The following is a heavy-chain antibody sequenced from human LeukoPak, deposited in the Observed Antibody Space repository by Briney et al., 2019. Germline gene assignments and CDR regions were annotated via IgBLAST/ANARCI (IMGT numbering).Heavy chain of an antibody. CDR3: ARVRAYSGYVIDY. CDR2: INPNSGGT. Sequence: ASVKVSCKPSGYTFTGYYMHWVRQAPGQGLEWMGWINPNSGGTNYAQKFQGRVTMTRDTSISTAYMELSRLRSGDTAVYYCARVRAYSGYVIDYWGQGTLVTVSP. CDR1: GYTFTGYY. D-gene: IGHD5-12*01. J-gene: IGHJ4*02. V-gene: IGHV1-2*02.